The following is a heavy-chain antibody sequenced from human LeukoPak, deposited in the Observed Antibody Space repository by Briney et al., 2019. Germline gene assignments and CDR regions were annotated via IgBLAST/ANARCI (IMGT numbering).Heavy chain of an antibody. CDR3: AGTYYDFWSGYYTRPYYFDY. V-gene: IGHV4-30-2*01. Sequence: PSETLSLTCTVSGGSISSGGYYWSWIRQPPGRGLEWIGYIYHSGSTYYNPSLKSRVTISVDRSKNQFSLKLSSVTAADTAVYYCAGTYYDFWSGYYTRPYYFDYWGQGTLVTVSS. CDR2: IYHSGST. CDR1: GGSISSGGYY. D-gene: IGHD3-3*01. J-gene: IGHJ4*02.